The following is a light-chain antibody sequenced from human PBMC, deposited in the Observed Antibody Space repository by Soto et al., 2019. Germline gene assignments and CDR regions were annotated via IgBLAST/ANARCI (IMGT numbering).Light chain of an antibody. V-gene: IGLV3-25*03. Sequence: SYELTQPPSVSVSPGQTARITCSGDALPKQYAYWYQQKPSQAPVLVIYKDSERPSGIPERFSGSSSGTTVTLTISGVQAEDEADYYCQSADSSGTYPGVVFGGGTKLTVL. CDR1: ALPKQY. CDR3: QSADSSGTYPGVV. CDR2: KDS. J-gene: IGLJ2*01.